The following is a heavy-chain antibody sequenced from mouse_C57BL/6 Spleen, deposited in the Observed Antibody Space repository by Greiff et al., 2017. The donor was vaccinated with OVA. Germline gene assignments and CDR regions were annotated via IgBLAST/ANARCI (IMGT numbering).Heavy chain of an antibody. V-gene: IGHV2-2*01. CDR2: IWSGGST. J-gene: IGHJ3*01. CDR1: GFSLTSYG. Sequence: QVQLQQSGPGLVQPSQSLSITCTVSGFSLTSYGVHWVRQSPGKGLEWLGVIWSGGSTDYNAAFISRLSISKDNSKSQVFFKMNSLQADDAAIDYCARRDDYDPFAYWGQGTLVTVSA. D-gene: IGHD2-4*01. CDR3: ARRDDYDPFAY.